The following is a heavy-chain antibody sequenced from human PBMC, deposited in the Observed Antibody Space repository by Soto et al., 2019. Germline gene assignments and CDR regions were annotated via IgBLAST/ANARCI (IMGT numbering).Heavy chain of an antibody. D-gene: IGHD3-9*01. CDR3: ARFDWLFLRAFDY. V-gene: IGHV4-31*03. Sequence: QVQLQESGPGLVKPSQTLSLTCTVSGGSISSGGYYWSWIRQHPGKGLEWIGYIYYSRSTYYNPSLKSRVTISVDTSKNQFSLKLSSVTAADTAVYYCARFDWLFLRAFDYWGQGTLVTVSS. CDR1: GGSISSGGYY. J-gene: IGHJ4*02. CDR2: IYYSRST.